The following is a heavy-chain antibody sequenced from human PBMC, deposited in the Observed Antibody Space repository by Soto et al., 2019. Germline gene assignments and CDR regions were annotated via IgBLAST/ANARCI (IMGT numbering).Heavy chain of an antibody. CDR3: ARENHKNAFDI. Sequence: SETLSLTCTVSGGSISSGGYYWSWIRQHPGKGLEWIGYIYYSGSTYYNPSLKSRVTISVDTSKNQFSLKLSSVTAADTAVYYCARENHKNAFDIWGQGTMVTVSS. J-gene: IGHJ3*02. CDR2: IYYSGST. CDR1: GGSISSGGYY. V-gene: IGHV4-31*03.